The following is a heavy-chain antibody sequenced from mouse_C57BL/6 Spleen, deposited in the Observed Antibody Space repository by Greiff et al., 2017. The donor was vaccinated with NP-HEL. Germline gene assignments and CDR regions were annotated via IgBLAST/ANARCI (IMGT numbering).Heavy chain of an antibody. CDR1: GFSLTSYG. J-gene: IGHJ3*01. Sequence: QVQLQQSGPGLVAPSQSLSITCTVSGFSLTSYGVDWVRQSPGKGLEWLGVIWGVGSTNYNSALKSRLSISKDNSKSQVFLKMNSLQTDDTAMYYCASGGYGSSHWFADWGQGTLVTVSA. CDR3: ASGGYGSSHWFAD. V-gene: IGHV2-6*01. D-gene: IGHD1-1*01. CDR2: IWGVGST.